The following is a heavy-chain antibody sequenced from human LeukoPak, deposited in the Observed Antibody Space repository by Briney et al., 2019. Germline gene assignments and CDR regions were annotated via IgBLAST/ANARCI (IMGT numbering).Heavy chain of an antibody. D-gene: IGHD1-26*01. CDR3: ARDGRSGNFDK. V-gene: IGHV3-74*01. CDR2: IRSDGSIT. J-gene: IGHJ4*02. CDR1: GFTFSGYW. Sequence: GGSLRLSCAASGFTFSGYWMHWVRQAPGKGLAWVSVIRSDGSITTYADSVKGRFTISRGTAKNTLYLQMNSLRAEDTAVYYCARDGRSGNFDKWGQGTLVTVSS.